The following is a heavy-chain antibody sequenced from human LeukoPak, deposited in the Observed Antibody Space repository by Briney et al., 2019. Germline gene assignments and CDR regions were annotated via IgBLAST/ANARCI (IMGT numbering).Heavy chain of an antibody. CDR3: ARGNYDFWSGYAPPYYYYYMDV. CDR2: INPNSGGP. D-gene: IGHD3-3*01. CDR1: GYTFTGYY. Sequence: ASVKVSCKASGYTFTGYYMHWVRQAPGQGLEWMGWINPNSGGPNYAQKFQGRVTMTRDTSVSTAYMELSRLRSDDTAVYYCARGNYDFWSGYAPPYYYYYMDVWGKGTTVTVSS. V-gene: IGHV1-2*02. J-gene: IGHJ6*03.